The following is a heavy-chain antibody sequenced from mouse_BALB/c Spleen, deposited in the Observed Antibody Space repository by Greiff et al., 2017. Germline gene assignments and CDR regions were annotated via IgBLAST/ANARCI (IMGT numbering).Heavy chain of an antibody. Sequence: EVMLVESGGGLVQPGGSLKLSCAASGFTFSSYGMSWVRQTPDKRLELVATINSNGGSTYYPDSVKGRFTISRDNAKNTLYLQMSSLKSEDTAMYYCARDGARAMDYWGQGTSVTVSS. CDR2: INSNGGST. CDR3: ARDGARAMDY. V-gene: IGHV5-6-3*01. J-gene: IGHJ4*01. CDR1: GFTFSSYG.